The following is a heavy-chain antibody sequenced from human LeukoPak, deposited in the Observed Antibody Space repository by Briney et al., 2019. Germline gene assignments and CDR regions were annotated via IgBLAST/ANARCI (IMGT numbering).Heavy chain of an antibody. D-gene: IGHD3-10*01. CDR3: ASGDNYYGSGSYGGYFDY. CDR1: GFTFSSYA. J-gene: IGHJ4*02. CDR2: ISGSGGST. Sequence: GGSLRLSCAASGFTFSSYAMSWVRQAPGKGLEWVSAISGSGGSTYYADSVKGRFTISRDNSKNTLYLQMNSLRAEDTAVYYCASGDNYYGSGSYGGYFDYWGQGTLVTASS. V-gene: IGHV3-23*01.